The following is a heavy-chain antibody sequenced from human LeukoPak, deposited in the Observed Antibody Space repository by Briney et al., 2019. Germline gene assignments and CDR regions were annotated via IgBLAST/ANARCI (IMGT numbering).Heavy chain of an antibody. Sequence: PSETLSLTCTVSGGSISSSSYYWGWIRQPPGKGLEWVGSIYYTGSTYYNPSLKSRVTISVDTSKNQFSLRLRSGTAADTAVYYCARSTYYDFWSGSSTPSRAFDIWGQGTMVTVSS. D-gene: IGHD3-3*01. CDR1: GGSISSSSYY. J-gene: IGHJ3*02. V-gene: IGHV4-39*07. CDR3: ARSTYYDFWSGSSTPSRAFDI. CDR2: IYYTGST.